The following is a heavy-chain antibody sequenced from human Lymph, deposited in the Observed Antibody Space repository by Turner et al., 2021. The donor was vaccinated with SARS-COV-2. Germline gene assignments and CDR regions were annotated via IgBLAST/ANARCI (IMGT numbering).Heavy chain of an antibody. CDR2: ISGSGART. CDR1: VFTFSNYA. Sequence: EVQLLESGGDVVQPGGSLRLSCASSVFTFSNYAMSWVRQAAGEGQEGVSIISGSGARTYYADSVKGLFTISRDNSKNTLFLQMNSLRADDTAIYYCAKAPLGEDYFDYWGQGTLVTVSS. CDR3: AKAPLGEDYFDY. V-gene: IGHV3-23*01. J-gene: IGHJ4*02. D-gene: IGHD3-16*01.